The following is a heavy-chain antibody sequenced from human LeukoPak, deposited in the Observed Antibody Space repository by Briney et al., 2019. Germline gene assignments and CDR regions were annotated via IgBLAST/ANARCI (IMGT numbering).Heavy chain of an antibody. Sequence: GGSLRLSCAASGFTFSSYWVHWVRQAPGKGLVWVSPINSDGSSTSYADSVKGRFTISRDNAKNTLSLQMNSLRAEDTAGYYCARVGGSNAFDIWGQGTMVIVSS. CDR2: INSDGSST. D-gene: IGHD1-26*01. CDR1: GFTFSSYW. J-gene: IGHJ3*02. CDR3: ARVGGSNAFDI. V-gene: IGHV3-74*01.